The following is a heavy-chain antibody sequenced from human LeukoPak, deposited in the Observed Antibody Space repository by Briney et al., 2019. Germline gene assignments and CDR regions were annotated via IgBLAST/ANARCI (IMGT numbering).Heavy chain of an antibody. J-gene: IGHJ3*01. CDR2: INQDGSEK. CDR3: AGGRSGL. Sequence: GGSLRLSCATSEFTFSRYSMYWVRQAPGKGLECVANINQDGSEKYYVDSVKGRFTISRDNAKNSLYLQMNSLRAEDTAVYYCAGGRSGLWGQGTMVTVSS. D-gene: IGHD2-15*01. V-gene: IGHV3-7*01. CDR1: EFTFSRYS.